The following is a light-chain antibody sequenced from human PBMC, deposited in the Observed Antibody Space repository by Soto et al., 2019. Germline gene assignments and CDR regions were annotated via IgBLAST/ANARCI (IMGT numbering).Light chain of an antibody. V-gene: IGLV2-14*01. J-gene: IGLJ1*01. CDR2: KVS. Sequence: QSVLTQPASVSGSPGQSITISCTGTSSDVGGYNYVSWYQQYPGRVPKLLIYKVSNRPSGISNRFSASKSGNTASLTISGLQAEEEADYFCTSPTPGSLYVFGSGTKLTVL. CDR1: SSDVGGYNY. CDR3: TSPTPGSLYV.